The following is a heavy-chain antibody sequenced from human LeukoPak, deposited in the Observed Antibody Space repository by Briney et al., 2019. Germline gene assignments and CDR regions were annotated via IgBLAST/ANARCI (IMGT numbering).Heavy chain of an antibody. CDR2: ISTSTTTI. CDR1: GFTFSSYS. Sequence: GGSLRLSCAASGFTFSSYSMNWVRQAPGKGLEWISYISTSTTTIHYANSVKGRFTISRDNAKKSLYLQMNSLRVEDAGVYYCASWGEGALDNWGQGTLVTVSS. D-gene: IGHD1-26*01. J-gene: IGHJ4*02. V-gene: IGHV3-48*01. CDR3: ASWGEGALDN.